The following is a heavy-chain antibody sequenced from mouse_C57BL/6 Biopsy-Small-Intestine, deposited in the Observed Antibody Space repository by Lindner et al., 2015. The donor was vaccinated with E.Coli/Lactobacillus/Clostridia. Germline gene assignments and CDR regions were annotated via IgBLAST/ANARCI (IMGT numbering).Heavy chain of an antibody. D-gene: IGHD1-1*01. CDR1: GAPSAAL. CDR3: ASGYCSSTSCYAFDT. J-gene: IGHJ3*01. Sequence: SVKVSCKASGAPSAALLRLGATGPWTRASVDGRNHPFLGITNYAQRFQGRVTITSDESTSTVYMDLNSLRSEDTAVYYCASGYCSSTSCYAFDTWGQGTMVTVSS. CDR2: NHPFLGIT. V-gene: IGHV1-74*01.